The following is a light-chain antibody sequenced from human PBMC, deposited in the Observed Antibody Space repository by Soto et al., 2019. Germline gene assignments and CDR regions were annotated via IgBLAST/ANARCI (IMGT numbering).Light chain of an antibody. Sequence: EIVMTQSPATLSVSPGERATLSCRASQSVSSNLAWYQQKPGQAPRLLIYGASTRATGIPARFSGSGSGTEFTLTISRLQSEDFGVYYCQQYNNWPPMTFGQGTKVEIK. CDR3: QQYNNWPPMT. CDR1: QSVSSN. V-gene: IGKV3-15*01. J-gene: IGKJ1*01. CDR2: GAS.